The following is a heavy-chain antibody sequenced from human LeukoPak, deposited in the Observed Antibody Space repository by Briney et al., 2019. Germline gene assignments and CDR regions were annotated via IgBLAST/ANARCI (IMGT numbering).Heavy chain of an antibody. CDR2: ISSSSSTI. D-gene: IGHD1-20*01. Sequence: GGSRRLSCAASGFTFSSYSMNWVRQAPGKGLEWVSYISSSSSTIYYADSVKGRFTISRDNAKNSLYLQMNSLRAEDTAVYYCARVRITGTPGGAFDIRGQGTMVTVSS. CDR3: ARVRITGTPGGAFDI. CDR1: GFTFSSYS. V-gene: IGHV3-48*01. J-gene: IGHJ3*02.